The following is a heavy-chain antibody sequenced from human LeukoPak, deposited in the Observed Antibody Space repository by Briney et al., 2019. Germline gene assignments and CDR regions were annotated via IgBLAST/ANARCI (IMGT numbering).Heavy chain of an antibody. D-gene: IGHD4-17*01. CDR2: SDSDGSP. V-gene: IGHV3-23*01. CDR1: GFTFSSYA. CDR3: AKSPGIGTYGDRSTAVDY. J-gene: IGHJ4*02. Sequence: GGSLRLSCAASGFTFSSYAITWVREAPGKGLEWVSTSDSDGSPYYADSVKGWFTISRDNSKNTLFLQMNSLRAEDTAVYYCAKSPGIGTYGDRSTAVDYWGQGTLVTVSS.